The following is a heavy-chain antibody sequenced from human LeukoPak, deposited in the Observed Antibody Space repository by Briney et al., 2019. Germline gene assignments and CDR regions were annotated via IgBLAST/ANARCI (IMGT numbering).Heavy chain of an antibody. CDR2: ISYDGSNK. V-gene: IGHV3-30*03. D-gene: IGHD2-8*01. CDR1: GFTFSSYG. Sequence: GGSLRLSCAASGFTFSSYGMHWVRQAPGKGLEWVAVISYDGSNKYYADSVKGRFTISRDNSKNTLYLQMGSLRAEDMAVYHCARVATNDRRNAFDIWGQGTMVTVSS. CDR3: ARVATNDRRNAFDI. J-gene: IGHJ3*02.